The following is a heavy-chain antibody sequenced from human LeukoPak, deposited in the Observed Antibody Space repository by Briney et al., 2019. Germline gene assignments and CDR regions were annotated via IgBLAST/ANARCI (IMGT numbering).Heavy chain of an antibody. D-gene: IGHD2-2*01. CDR3: ARWGYCSSTSCYSYYYYGMDA. V-gene: IGHV1-46*01. Sequence: ASVKVSCKASGYTFTSYYMHWVRQAPGHGLEWMGIINPSGGSTSYAQKFQGRVTMTRDTSTSTVYMELSSLRSEDTAVYYCARWGYCSSTSCYSYYYYGMDAWGQGTTVTVSS. CDR1: GYTFTSYY. J-gene: IGHJ6*02. CDR2: INPSGGST.